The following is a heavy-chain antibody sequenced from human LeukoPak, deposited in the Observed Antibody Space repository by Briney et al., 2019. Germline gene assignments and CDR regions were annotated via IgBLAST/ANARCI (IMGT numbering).Heavy chain of an antibody. CDR1: GFTFSSYE. CDR3: AKVRITMIVVAPCDY. CDR2: ISSSGSTI. D-gene: IGHD3-22*01. V-gene: IGHV3-48*03. J-gene: IGHJ4*02. Sequence: PAGSLRLSCAASGFTFSSYEMNWVRQAPGKGLEWVSYISSSGSTIYYADSVKGRFTISRDNSKNTLYLQMNSLRAEDTAVYYCAKVRITMIVVAPCDYWGQGTLVTVSS.